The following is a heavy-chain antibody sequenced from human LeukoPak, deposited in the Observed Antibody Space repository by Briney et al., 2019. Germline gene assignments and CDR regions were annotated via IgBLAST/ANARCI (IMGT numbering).Heavy chain of an antibody. Sequence: ASVKVSCKASGYTFTGYYMHWVRQAPGQGLEWMGWINPNSGGTSYAQKFQGRVTMTRDTSISTAYMELSRLRSDDTAVYYCARDIVGATTSYWGQGTLVTVSS. V-gene: IGHV1-2*02. J-gene: IGHJ4*02. CDR1: GYTFTGYY. CDR3: ARDIVGATTSY. CDR2: INPNSGGT. D-gene: IGHD1-26*01.